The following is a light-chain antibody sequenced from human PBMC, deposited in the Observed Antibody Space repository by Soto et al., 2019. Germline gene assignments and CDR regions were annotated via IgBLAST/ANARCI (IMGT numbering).Light chain of an antibody. Sequence: EIVLTQSPATLSLSPGERATLSCRASQSVSSYLAWYQQKPGQALRLLIYDASKRATGIPARFSGSGSGTDITLTISSLEPEDFAVYYCQQRSNWLGTFGQGTKVEIK. CDR1: QSVSSY. CDR2: DAS. J-gene: IGKJ1*01. V-gene: IGKV3-11*01. CDR3: QQRSNWLGT.